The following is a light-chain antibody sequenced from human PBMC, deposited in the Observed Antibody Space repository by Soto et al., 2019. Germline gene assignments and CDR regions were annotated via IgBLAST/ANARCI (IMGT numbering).Light chain of an antibody. J-gene: IGKJ3*01. Sequence: DIVMTQSPDSLAVSLGERATINCKSSQSVLYSSNNNNYLAWYQQKPGQPPKLLIYWASTRESGVPDRFSVSGSGTDFTLSISSLQAEDVAVYYCQQYSSTPFTFGPGTKLDIK. CDR3: QQYSSTPFT. CDR2: WAS. V-gene: IGKV4-1*01. CDR1: QSVLYSSNNNNY.